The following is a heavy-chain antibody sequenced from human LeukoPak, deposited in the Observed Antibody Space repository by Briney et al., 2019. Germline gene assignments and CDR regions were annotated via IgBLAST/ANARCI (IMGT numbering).Heavy chain of an antibody. D-gene: IGHD1-26*01. CDR1: GYTLTELS. J-gene: IGHJ5*02. CDR3: GREMDETRGKGNWFDP. V-gene: IGHV1-69*13. CDR2: IIPIFGTA. Sequence: SLKVSCKVSGYTLTELSMHWVRQAPGKGLEWMGGIIPIFGTANYAQKFQGRVTITADESTSTAYMELSSLRSEDTAVYYCGREMDETRGKGNWFDPWGEGALVTVSS.